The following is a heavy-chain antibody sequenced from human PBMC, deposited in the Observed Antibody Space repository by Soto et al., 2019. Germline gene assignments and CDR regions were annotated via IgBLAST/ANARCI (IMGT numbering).Heavy chain of an antibody. D-gene: IGHD6-13*01. CDR1: GGSISSSSYY. V-gene: IGHV4-39*01. Sequence: SETLSLTCTVSGGSISSSSYYWGWIRQPPGKGLEWIGSIYYSGSTYYNPSLKSRVTISVDTSKNQFSLKLSSVTAADTAVYYCARHPTRSSWYGWGFDYWGQGTLVTVSS. J-gene: IGHJ4*02. CDR2: IYYSGST. CDR3: ARHPTRSSWYGWGFDY.